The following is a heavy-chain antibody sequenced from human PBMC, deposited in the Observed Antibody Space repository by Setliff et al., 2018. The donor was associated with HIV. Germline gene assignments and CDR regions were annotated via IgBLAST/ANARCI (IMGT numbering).Heavy chain of an antibody. Sequence: SETLSLTCTVSGGSISSSSYYWGWIRQPPGKGLEWTGNIYYSGSTYYNPSLKSRVTISVDTSRNQFSLKLSSLTAADTAVYYCARDKGGGYFDSWGQGTLVTVSS. D-gene: IGHD3-16*01. V-gene: IGHV4-39*02. CDR2: IYYSGST. CDR1: GGSISSSSYY. CDR3: ARDKGGGYFDS. J-gene: IGHJ4*02.